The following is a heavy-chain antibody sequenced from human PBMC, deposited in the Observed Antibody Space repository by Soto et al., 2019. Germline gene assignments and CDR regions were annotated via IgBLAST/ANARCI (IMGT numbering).Heavy chain of an antibody. CDR2: IYYSGST. CDR3: ARDLDPGVPWFDP. J-gene: IGHJ5*02. Sequence: QVQLQESGTGLVKPSQTLSLTCTVSGGSISSGGYYWSWIRQHPGKGLEWIGYIYYSGSTYSTPSLKRRVTISGDPSKTQCALKLSSVSAADTAVYYCARDLDPGVPWFDPWGQGTLVTVSS. CDR1: GGSISSGGYY. V-gene: IGHV4-31*03. D-gene: IGHD7-27*01.